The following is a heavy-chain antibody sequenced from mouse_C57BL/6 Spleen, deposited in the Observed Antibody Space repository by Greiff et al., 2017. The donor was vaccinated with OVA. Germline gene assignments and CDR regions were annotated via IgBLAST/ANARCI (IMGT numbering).Heavy chain of an antibody. J-gene: IGHJ2*01. V-gene: IGHV1-82*01. Sequence: VQLQQSGPELVKPGASVKISCKASGYAFSSSWMNWVKQRPGKGLEWIGRIYPGDGDTNYNGKFKGKATLTADKSSSTAYMQLSSLTSEDSAVYFCARHYDYGDYFDYWGQGTTLTVSS. CDR2: IYPGDGDT. D-gene: IGHD2-4*01. CDR1: GYAFSSSW. CDR3: ARHYDYGDYFDY.